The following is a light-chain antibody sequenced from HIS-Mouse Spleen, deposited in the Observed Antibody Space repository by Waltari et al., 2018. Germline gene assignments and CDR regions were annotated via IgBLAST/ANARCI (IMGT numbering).Light chain of an antibody. CDR1: AFPQED. J-gene: IGLJ2*01. V-gene: IGLV3-10*01. CDR2: EDS. Sequence: SYELTQPPSVSVSPGQTARITCSCGAFPQEDPYVYQQKSGQAPVLVIYEDSKRPSGIPARFSGSSSGTMATLTISGAQVEDEADYYCYSTDSSGNHRVFGGGTKLTVL. CDR3: YSTDSSGNHRV.